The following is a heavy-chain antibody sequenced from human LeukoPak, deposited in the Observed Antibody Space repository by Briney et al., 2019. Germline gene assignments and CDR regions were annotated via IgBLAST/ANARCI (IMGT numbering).Heavy chain of an antibody. V-gene: IGHV3-7*01. Sequence: GGSLRLSCAASGFTFSSYGMHWVRQAPGKGLEWVANIKQDGSEKYYVDSVKGRFTISRDNAKNSLYLQMNSLRAEDTAVYYCARDGVVPAARSVDYWGQGTLVTVSS. D-gene: IGHD2-2*01. CDR1: GFTFSSYG. CDR2: IKQDGSEK. J-gene: IGHJ4*02. CDR3: ARDGVVPAARSVDY.